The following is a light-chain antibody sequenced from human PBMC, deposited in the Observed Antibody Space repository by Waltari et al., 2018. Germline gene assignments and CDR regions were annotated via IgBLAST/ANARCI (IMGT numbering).Light chain of an antibody. V-gene: IGLV3-10*01. CDR3: YSTDSSGNHRV. CDR1: DLPKTY. CDR2: EDT. Sequence: SYELTQPPSVSVSPGQTARSTCSGDDLPKTYAYWYQQKPGQAPVVVIYEDTKRPSGIPERFSGSSSGTMATFTISGAQVEDEADYYCYSTDSSGNHRVFGRGTKLTVL. J-gene: IGLJ3*02.